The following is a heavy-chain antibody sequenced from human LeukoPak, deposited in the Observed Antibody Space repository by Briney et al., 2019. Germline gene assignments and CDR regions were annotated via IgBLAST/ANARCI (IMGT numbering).Heavy chain of an antibody. CDR2: IYHSGST. D-gene: IGHD3-10*01. J-gene: IGHJ4*02. CDR1: GGSISSGGYS. CDR3: ASSYGSGSYYDS. Sequence: SQTLSLTCAVSGGSISSGGYSWSWIRQPPGKGLEWIGYIYHSGSTYYNPSLKSRVTISVDRSKNQFSLKLSSVPPADTAVYYCASSYGSGSYYDSWGQRTLVTVSS. V-gene: IGHV4-30-2*01.